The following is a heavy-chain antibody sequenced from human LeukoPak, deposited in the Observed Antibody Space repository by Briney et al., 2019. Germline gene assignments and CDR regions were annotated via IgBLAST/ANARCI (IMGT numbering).Heavy chain of an antibody. CDR2: ISSNGGST. J-gene: IGHJ4*02. V-gene: IGHV3-64*01. Sequence: GGSLRLSCAASGFTFSSYAMHWVRQAPGKGLEYVSAISSNGGSTYYANSVKGRFTISRDNSKNTLYLQMGSLRAEDMAVYYCARGPLSGYQDYWGQGTLVTASS. CDR3: ARGPLSGYQDY. D-gene: IGHD3-22*01. CDR1: GFTFSSYA.